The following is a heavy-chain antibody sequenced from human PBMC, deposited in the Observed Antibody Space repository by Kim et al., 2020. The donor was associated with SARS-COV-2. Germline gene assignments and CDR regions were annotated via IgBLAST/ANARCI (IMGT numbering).Heavy chain of an antibody. CDR2: R. CDR3: ARAPYFYYMDV. V-gene: IGHV3-7*04. J-gene: IGHJ6*03. Sequence: REHVASVKGRFTISTDNTKKSRYLQMNRLRGEDTAVYYCARAPYFYYMDVWGKGTTVTVSS.